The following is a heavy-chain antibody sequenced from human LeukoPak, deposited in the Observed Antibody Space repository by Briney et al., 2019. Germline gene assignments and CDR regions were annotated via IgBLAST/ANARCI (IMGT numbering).Heavy chain of an antibody. D-gene: IGHD1-7*01. CDR3: ARLRYSFNWHWDY. V-gene: IGHV4-34*01. CDR2: INNSGRT. CDR1: GGSFSGYY. J-gene: IGHJ4*02. Sequence: SETLSLTCAVYGGSFSGYYWSWIRQPPGKGLEWIGEINNSGRTNYNPSLRSRVTISVDTSKNQFSLKLSSVTAADTAVYYCARLRYSFNWHWDYWGQGTLATVSS.